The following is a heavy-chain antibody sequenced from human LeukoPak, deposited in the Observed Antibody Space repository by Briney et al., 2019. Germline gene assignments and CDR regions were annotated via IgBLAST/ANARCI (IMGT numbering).Heavy chain of an antibody. CDR2: ISGSGGST. Sequence: GGSLRLSCAASGFTFSSYAMSWVRQAPGKGLGWVSAISGSGGSTYYADSVKGRFTISRDNSKNTQYLQMNSLRAEDTAVYYCAKCGSGSYGDYWGQGTLVTVSS. V-gene: IGHV3-23*01. CDR1: GFTFSSYA. D-gene: IGHD3-10*01. J-gene: IGHJ4*02. CDR3: AKCGSGSYGDY.